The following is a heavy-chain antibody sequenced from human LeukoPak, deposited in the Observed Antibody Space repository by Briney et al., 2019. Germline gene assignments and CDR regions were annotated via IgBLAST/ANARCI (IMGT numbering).Heavy chain of an antibody. D-gene: IGHD3-22*01. V-gene: IGHV3-21*01. CDR3: ARASKAMIVVAPLHY. CDR1: GFTFSSYS. CDR2: ISSSSSYI. J-gene: IGHJ4*02. Sequence: GGSLRLSCAASGFTFSSYSMNWVRQAPGKGLEWVSSISSSSSYIYYADSVKGRFTISRDNAKNSLYLQMNSLRAEDTAVYYCARASKAMIVVAPLHYWGRGTLVTVSS.